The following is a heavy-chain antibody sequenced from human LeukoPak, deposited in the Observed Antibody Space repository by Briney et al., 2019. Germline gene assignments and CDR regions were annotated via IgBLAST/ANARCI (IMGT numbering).Heavy chain of an antibody. D-gene: IGHD1-26*01. CDR1: GFTFSSYA. J-gene: IGHJ4*02. CDR3: AKGIVGATSEDY. Sequence: PGGSLRLSCAASGFTFSSYAMSWVRQAPGKGLEWVLAISGSGGSTYYADSVKGRFTISRDNSKNTLYLQMNSLRAEDTAVYYCAKGIVGATSEDYWGQGTLVTVSS. V-gene: IGHV3-23*01. CDR2: ISGSGGST.